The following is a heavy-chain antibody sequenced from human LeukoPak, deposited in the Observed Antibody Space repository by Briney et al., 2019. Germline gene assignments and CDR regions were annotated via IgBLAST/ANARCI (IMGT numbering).Heavy chain of an antibody. Sequence: GGSLRLSCAASGFTFSSYAMSWVRQAPGKGLEWVSAISGSGGSTYYADSVKGRFTISRDNSKNTLYLKMNSLRAEDTAVYYCAKTQGSGEYQLLPYFDYWGRGTLVTVSS. CDR3: AKTQGSGEYQLLPYFDY. CDR1: GFTFSSYA. J-gene: IGHJ4*02. D-gene: IGHD2-2*01. V-gene: IGHV3-23*01. CDR2: ISGSGGST.